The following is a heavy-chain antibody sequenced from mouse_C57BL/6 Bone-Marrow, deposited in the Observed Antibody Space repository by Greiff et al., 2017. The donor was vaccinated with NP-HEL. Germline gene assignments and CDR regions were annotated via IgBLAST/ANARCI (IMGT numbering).Heavy chain of an antibody. Sequence: EVQLQQSGPVLVKPGASVKMSCKASGYTFTDYYMNWVKQSHGKSLEWIGVINPYNGGTSYNQKFKGKATLTVDKSSSTAYMELNSLTSEDSAVYYCSGWDFTTLAGAMDYGGKGTSVPGS. CDR1: GYTFTDYY. CDR2: INPYNGGT. J-gene: IGHJ4*01. CDR3: SGWDFTTLAGAMDY. D-gene: IGHD1-1*01. V-gene: IGHV1-19*01.